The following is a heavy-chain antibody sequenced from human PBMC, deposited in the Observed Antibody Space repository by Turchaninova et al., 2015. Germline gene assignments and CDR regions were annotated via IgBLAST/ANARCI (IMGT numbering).Heavy chain of an antibody. V-gene: IGHV4-38-2*01. CDR2: TSHSVRT. J-gene: IGHJ4*02. CDR1: GYSISSGYS. Sequence: QVQLQESGPGLVKPSETLSLTCAVSGYSISSGYSWGWVRRPPGKGREWIGSTSHSVRTYYTPSLKSRVARTVDTSKNQLALRLSSVTVAETAVYYCAKLGQWLGESDYWGQGTLVSVSS. D-gene: IGHD6-19*01. CDR3: AKLGQWLGESDY.